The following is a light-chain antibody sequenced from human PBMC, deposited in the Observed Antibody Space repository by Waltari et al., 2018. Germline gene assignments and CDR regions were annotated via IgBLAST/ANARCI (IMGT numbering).Light chain of an antibody. CDR3: QQYGNSRGS. Sequence: EIVLTQSPGTLSLSPGEGATLSCRASQSVSSSSLAWYQQKPGQAPRLLIYGASNSATDIPDRFTGSGSGTDFTLTINRLEPEDFAVYYCQQYGNSRGSFGQGTKLEIK. J-gene: IGKJ2*03. V-gene: IGKV3-20*01. CDR2: GAS. CDR1: QSVSSSS.